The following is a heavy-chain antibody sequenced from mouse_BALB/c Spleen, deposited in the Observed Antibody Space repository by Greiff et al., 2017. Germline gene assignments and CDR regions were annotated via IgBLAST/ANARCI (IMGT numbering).Heavy chain of an antibody. D-gene: IGHD2-2*01. J-gene: IGHJ2*01. Sequence: EVMLVESGGGLVQPGGSRKLSCAASGFTFSSFGMHWVRQAPEKGLEWVAYISSGSSTIYYADTVKGRFTISRDNPKNTLFLQMTSLRSEDTAMYYCARDAGGYDDYWGQGTTLTVSS. CDR2: ISSGSSTI. V-gene: IGHV5-17*02. CDR1: GFTFSSFG. CDR3: ARDAGGYDDY.